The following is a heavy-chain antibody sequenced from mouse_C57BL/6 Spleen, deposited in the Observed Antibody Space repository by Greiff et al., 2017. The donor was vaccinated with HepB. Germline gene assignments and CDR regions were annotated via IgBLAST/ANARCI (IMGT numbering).Heavy chain of an antibody. D-gene: IGHD2-5*01. V-gene: IGHV1-55*01. CDR1: GYTFTSYW. J-gene: IGHJ3*01. CDR2: IYPGSGST. CDR3: ARGGTYYSNSGLFAY. Sequence: VQLQQSGAELVKPGASVKMSCKASGYTFTSYWITWVKQRPGQGLEWIGDIYPGSGSTNYNEKFKSKATLTVDTSSSTSYMQLSSLTSEDSAVYYCARGGTYYSNSGLFAYWGQGTLVTVSA.